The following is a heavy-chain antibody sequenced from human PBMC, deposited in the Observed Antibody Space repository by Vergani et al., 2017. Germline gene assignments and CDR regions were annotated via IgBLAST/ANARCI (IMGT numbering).Heavy chain of an antibody. D-gene: IGHD2-15*01. Sequence: QVQLVESGGGVVQPGGSLRLSCAASGFTFNSYGMHWVRQAPGKGLEWVASIRSDESRRYYGDSMEGPFTISRDNSKNTLYLQMKGLGPEDTGVYYCAKEGEGYCSGGTCYPEYWGQGTLGIGSS. CDR3: AKEGEGYCSGGTCYPEY. J-gene: IGHJ4*02. CDR2: IRSDESRR. V-gene: IGHV3-30*02. CDR1: GFTFNSYG.